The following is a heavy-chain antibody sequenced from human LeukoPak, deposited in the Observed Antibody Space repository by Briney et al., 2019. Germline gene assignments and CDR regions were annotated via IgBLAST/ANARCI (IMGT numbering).Heavy chain of an antibody. V-gene: IGHV1-69*04. CDR1: GGTFSSYA. Sequence: ASVKVSCKASGGTFSSYAISWVRQAPGQGLEWMGRIIPILGIANYAQKFQGGVTITADKSTSTAYMELSSLRSEDTAVYYCARDEFDSSGYNYWGQGTLVTVSS. CDR3: ARDEFDSSGYNY. D-gene: IGHD3-22*01. J-gene: IGHJ4*02. CDR2: IIPILGIA.